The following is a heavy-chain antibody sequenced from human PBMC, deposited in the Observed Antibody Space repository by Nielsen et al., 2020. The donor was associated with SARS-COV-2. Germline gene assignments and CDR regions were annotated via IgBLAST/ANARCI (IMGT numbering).Heavy chain of an antibody. CDR3: ARVVVPAATPTSLFDY. V-gene: IGHV4-61*05. J-gene: IGHJ4*02. CDR1: GGSISSSSYY. D-gene: IGHD2-2*01. CDR2: IYYSGST. Sequence: SETLSLTCTVSGGSISSSSYYWSWIRQPPGKGLEWIGYIYYSGSTNYNPSLKSRVTISVDTSKNQFSLKLSSVTAADTAVYYCARVVVPAATPTSLFDYWGQGTLVTVSS.